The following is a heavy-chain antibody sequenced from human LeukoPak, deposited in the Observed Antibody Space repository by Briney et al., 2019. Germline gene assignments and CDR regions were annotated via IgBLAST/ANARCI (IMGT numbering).Heavy chain of an antibody. Sequence: SETLSLTCAVYGGSFSGYYWSWIRQPAGKGLEWIGRIYTSGSTNYNPSLKSRVTISVDTSKNQFSLKLSSVTAADTAVYYCARERTGGSNYYYYYMDVWGKGTTVTVSS. D-gene: IGHD1-14*01. CDR1: GGSFSGYY. CDR3: ARERTGGSNYYYYYMDV. CDR2: IYTSGST. J-gene: IGHJ6*03. V-gene: IGHV4-4*07.